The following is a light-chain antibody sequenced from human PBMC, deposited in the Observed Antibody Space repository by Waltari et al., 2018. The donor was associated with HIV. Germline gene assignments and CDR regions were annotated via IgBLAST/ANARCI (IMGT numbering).Light chain of an antibody. CDR2: QDS. V-gene: IGLV3-1*01. CDR3: QAWDSSTYVV. J-gene: IGLJ2*01. Sequence: SYELTQPPSVSVSPGQTASITCSGAKLGDKYACWYQQKPGQYPVLVIYQDSKRPSGIPERFSGSNSGNTATLTISGTQAMDEADYYCQAWDSSTYVVFGGGTKLTVL. CDR1: KLGDKY.